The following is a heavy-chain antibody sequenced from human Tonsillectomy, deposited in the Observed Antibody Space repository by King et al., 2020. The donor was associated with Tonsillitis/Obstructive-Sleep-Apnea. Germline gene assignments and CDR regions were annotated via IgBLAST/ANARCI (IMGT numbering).Heavy chain of an antibody. D-gene: IGHD3-22*01. CDR1: GYSFSNYW. J-gene: IGHJ4*02. CDR3: ARLTDAYDSSGYYSDN. Sequence: VQLVESGAEVKKPGESLRISCKGSGYSFSNYWINWVRQMPGKGLEWMGRIDPSDSYTNYSPSFQGHVTISADKSTSTAYLQWNSLKASDTAMYYCARLTDAYDSSGYYSDNWGQGTLLTVSS. CDR2: IDPSDSYT. V-gene: IGHV5-10-1*03.